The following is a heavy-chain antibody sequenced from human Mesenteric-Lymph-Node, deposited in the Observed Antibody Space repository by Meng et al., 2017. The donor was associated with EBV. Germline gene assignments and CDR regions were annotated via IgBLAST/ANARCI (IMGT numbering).Heavy chain of an antibody. CDR1: GDSISPLH. CDR3: ARWGATGPFDY. V-gene: IGHV4-59*11. CDR2: IHYTGNT. Sequence: QVQLQESGPGLVKPSETLSLPCSVSGDSISPLHWSWIRQPPGKGLEWIAYIHYTGNTKYNPSLESRVTISVDTSKNQFSLRLTSVTAADTAVYYCARWGATGPFDYWGQGTLVTVSS. J-gene: IGHJ4*02. D-gene: IGHD1-26*01.